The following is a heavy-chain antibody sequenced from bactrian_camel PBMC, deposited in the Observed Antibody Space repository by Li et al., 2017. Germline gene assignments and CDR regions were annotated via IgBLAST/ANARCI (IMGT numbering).Heavy chain of an antibody. CDR2: IDRDGMT. CDR1: RFTYRTYT. V-gene: IGHV3S53*01. J-gene: IGHJ4*01. Sequence: HVQLVESGGGSVQAGGSLRLSCTASRFTYRTYTMAWFRQAPGMQREGVAGIDRDGMTSYAESVKGRFTISKDNAKNILYLQMNDLKPEDTAMYYCAKDTSMLVRIPMILNEYEYWGQGTQGTV. D-gene: IGHD2*01. CDR3: AKDTSMLVRIPMILNEYEY.